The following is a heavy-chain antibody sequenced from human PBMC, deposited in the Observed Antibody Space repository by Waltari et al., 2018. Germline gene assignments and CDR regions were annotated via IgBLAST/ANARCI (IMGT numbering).Heavy chain of an antibody. Sequence: QVQLVESGGGVVQPGRSLRLSCAASGFRFGSHAMHWVRQAPGKGLEWVALISYDGSNEDYADSVQGRFTISRDNSKNTLYLQIDSLRTEDTAVYYCARDRIWKYVFDYWGQGTLVTVSS. CDR2: ISYDGSNE. V-gene: IGHV3-30*04. CDR3: ARDRIWKYVFDY. J-gene: IGHJ4*02. CDR1: GFRFGSHA. D-gene: IGHD1-7*01.